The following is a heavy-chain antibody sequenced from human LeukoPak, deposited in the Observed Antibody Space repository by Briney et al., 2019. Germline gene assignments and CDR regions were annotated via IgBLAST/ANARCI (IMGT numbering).Heavy chain of an antibody. J-gene: IGHJ4*02. CDR3: AREMRSPRGGFDY. Sequence: SETLSLTCTVSSGSISSTSYYWGWIRQPPGMGLEWIGSMYYSGSTYYNPSLKSRVTVSVDTSKSQFSLKLSSVTAADTAVYYCAREMRSPRGGFDYWDQGTLVTVSS. CDR1: SGSISSTSYY. V-gene: IGHV4-39*07. D-gene: IGHD3-10*01. CDR2: MYYSGST.